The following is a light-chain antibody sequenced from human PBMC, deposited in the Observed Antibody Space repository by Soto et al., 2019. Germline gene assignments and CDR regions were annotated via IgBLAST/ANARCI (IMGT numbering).Light chain of an antibody. CDR1: QSISTW. V-gene: IGKV1-5*01. CDR3: QQYISYPYT. Sequence: DIQMTQSPSTVSASVGDAVTITCRASQSISTWLAWYQQKPGKAPNLLIYDASTLESGGPSGFSGSGSGTEFTLTISSLQPDDSATYYCQQYISYPYTFGQGTKLEIK. J-gene: IGKJ2*01. CDR2: DAS.